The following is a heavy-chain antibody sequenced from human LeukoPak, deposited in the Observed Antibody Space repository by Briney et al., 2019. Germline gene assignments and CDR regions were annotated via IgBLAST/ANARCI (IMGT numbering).Heavy chain of an antibody. CDR3: AKTPFDYDSTNNFDY. D-gene: IGHD3-22*01. V-gene: IGHV3-23*01. CDR1: GFTFSSYA. Sequence: GGTLRLSCAASGFTFSSYAMNWVRQAPGKGLEWVSAISGSGGSTYYADSVKGRFTISRDNSKNTLYLQMNSLRAEDTAVYYCAKTPFDYDSTNNFDYWGQGTLVTVSS. J-gene: IGHJ4*02. CDR2: ISGSGGST.